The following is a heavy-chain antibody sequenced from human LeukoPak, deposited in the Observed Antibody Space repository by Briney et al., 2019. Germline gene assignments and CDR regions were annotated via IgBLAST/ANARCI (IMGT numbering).Heavy chain of an antibody. Sequence: GASVKVSCKASGYTFTSYDINWVRQATGQGLEWMGWMNPNSGNTGYAQKFQGRVTITRNTSISTAYMELSSLRSEDTAVYYCARGNPCYDFWSGHYYYYYMDVWGKGTMVTVSS. CDR1: GYTFTSYD. CDR3: ARGNPCYDFWSGHYYYYYMDV. V-gene: IGHV1-8*03. J-gene: IGHJ6*03. D-gene: IGHD3-3*01. CDR2: MNPNSGNT.